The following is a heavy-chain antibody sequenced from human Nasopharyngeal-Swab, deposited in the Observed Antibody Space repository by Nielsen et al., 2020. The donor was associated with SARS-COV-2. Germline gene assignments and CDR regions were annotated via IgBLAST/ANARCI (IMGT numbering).Heavy chain of an antibody. V-gene: IGHV3-30*04. CDR2: ISYDGNNK. D-gene: IGHD6-13*01. Sequence: GKPLEWVAVISYDGNNKYYADSVKGRFSISRDNSKNTLYLQMNSLRAEDTAVYYCARDRRAAGTGGYFDYWGQGTLVTVSS. CDR3: ARDRRAAGTGGYFDY. J-gene: IGHJ4*02.